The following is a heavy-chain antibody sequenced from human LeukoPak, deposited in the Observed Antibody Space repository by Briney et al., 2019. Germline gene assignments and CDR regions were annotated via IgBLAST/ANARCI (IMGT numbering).Heavy chain of an antibody. V-gene: IGHV7-4-1*02. J-gene: IGHJ6*02. Sequence: ASVKVSCKASGYTFTSYGISWVRQAPGQGLEWMGWINTNTGNPTYAQGFTGRFVFSLDTSVSTAYLQISSLKAEDTAVYYCAREIAVAGALSYYYYYGMDVWGQGTTVTVSS. D-gene: IGHD6-19*01. CDR2: INTNTGNP. CDR1: GYTFTSYG. CDR3: AREIAVAGALSYYYYYGMDV.